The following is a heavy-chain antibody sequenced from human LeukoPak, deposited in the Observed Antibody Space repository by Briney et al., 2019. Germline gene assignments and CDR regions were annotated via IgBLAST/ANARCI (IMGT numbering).Heavy chain of an antibody. D-gene: IGHD3-10*01. V-gene: IGHV4-34*01. J-gene: IGHJ5*02. CDR3: ARGVWFGFNWFDP. CDR1: GGSFSGYY. CDR2: INHSGST. Sequence: SETLSLTCAVYGGSFSGYYWSWIRQPPGKGLEWIGEINHSGSTNYNPSLKSRVTISVDKSKNQFSLKLSSVTAADTAVYYCARGVWFGFNWFDPWGQGTLVTVSS.